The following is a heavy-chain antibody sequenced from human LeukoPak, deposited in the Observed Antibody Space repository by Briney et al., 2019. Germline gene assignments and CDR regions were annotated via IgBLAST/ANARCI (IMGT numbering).Heavy chain of an antibody. CDR2: ISGSGGST. CDR1: GFTFSSYA. D-gene: IGHD3-22*01. Sequence: GGSLRLSCAASGFTFSSYAMSWVRQAPGKGLEWVSAISGSGGSTYYADSVKGRFTISRDNSKNTLYLQMNSLRAEDTAVYYCAKDRGWGYYYDSSGYHRDAFDIWGQGTMVTVSS. V-gene: IGHV3-23*01. J-gene: IGHJ3*02. CDR3: AKDRGWGYYYDSSGYHRDAFDI.